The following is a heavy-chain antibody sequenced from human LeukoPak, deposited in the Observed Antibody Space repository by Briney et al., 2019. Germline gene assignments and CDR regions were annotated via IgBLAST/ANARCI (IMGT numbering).Heavy chain of an antibody. CDR2: IYTSGST. J-gene: IGHJ3*02. D-gene: IGHD2-2*01. CDR1: GGSISSYY. CDR3: ARARRIPAARGFGVEAFDI. Sequence: SETLSLTCTVSGGSISSYYWSWIRQPAGKGLEWIGRIYTSGSTNYNPSLKSRVTMSVDTSKNRFSLKLSSVTAADTAVYYCARARRIPAARGFGVEAFDIWGQGTMVTVSS. V-gene: IGHV4-4*07.